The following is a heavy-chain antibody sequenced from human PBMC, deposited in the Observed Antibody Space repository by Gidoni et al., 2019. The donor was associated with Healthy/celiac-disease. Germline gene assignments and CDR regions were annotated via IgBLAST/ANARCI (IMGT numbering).Heavy chain of an antibody. CDR1: GGPISSYY. D-gene: IGHD3-16*01. J-gene: IGHJ6*03. CDR2: IYYSGST. Sequence: QVQLQESGPGLVKPSETLSLNCTVSGGPISSYYWSWIRQPPGKGLEWIGYIYYSGSTNYNPSLKSRVTISVDTSKNQFSLKRSSVTAADTAVYYCARGRSGGTQAYYYYYYMDVWGKGTTVTVSS. CDR3: ARGRSGGTQAYYYYYYMDV. V-gene: IGHV4-59*01.